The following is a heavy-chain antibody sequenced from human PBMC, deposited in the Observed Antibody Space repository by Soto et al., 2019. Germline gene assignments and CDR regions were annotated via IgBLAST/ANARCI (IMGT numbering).Heavy chain of an antibody. CDR2: IYYSGST. J-gene: IGHJ4*02. CDR3: AREGGGARSIAATWNYFDY. D-gene: IGHD6-6*01. CDR1: GGSISSGGYY. Sequence: KPSETLSLTCTVSGGSISSGGYYWSWIRQHPGKGLEWIGYIYYSGSTYYNPSLKSRVTISVDTSKNQFSLKLSPVTAADTAVYYCAREGGGARSIAATWNYFDYWGQGTLVTVSS. V-gene: IGHV4-31*03.